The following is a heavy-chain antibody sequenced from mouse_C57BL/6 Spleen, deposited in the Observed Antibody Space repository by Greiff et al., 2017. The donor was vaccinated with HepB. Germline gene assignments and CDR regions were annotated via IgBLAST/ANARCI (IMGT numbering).Heavy chain of an antibody. CDR3: TTWGTTVEGYFDV. V-gene: IGHV14-4*01. CDR1: GFNIKDDY. CDR2: IDPENGDT. Sequence: VQLQQSGAELVRPGASVKLSCTASGFNIKDDYMHWVKQRPEQGLEWIGWIDPENGDTEYASKFQGKATITADTSSNTAYLQLSSLTSEDTAVYYCTTWGTTVEGYFDVWGTGTTVTVSS. J-gene: IGHJ1*03. D-gene: IGHD1-1*01.